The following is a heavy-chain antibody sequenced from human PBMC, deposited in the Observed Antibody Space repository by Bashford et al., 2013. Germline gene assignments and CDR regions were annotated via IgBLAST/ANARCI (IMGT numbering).Heavy chain of an antibody. Sequence: SETLSLTCTLSGGYLSNTSYYWGWIRHHPGKGLEWIGYIHYSGSTYYNPSLKSRISISMDTPKKQFSLKLSSAAAADTAVYYCARAITMFRGVFDSWGQGTLVTVSS. CDR1: GGYLSNTSYY. CDR2: IHYSGST. D-gene: IGHD3-10*01. V-gene: IGHV4-31*03. J-gene: IGHJ4*02. CDR3: ARAITMFRGVFDS.